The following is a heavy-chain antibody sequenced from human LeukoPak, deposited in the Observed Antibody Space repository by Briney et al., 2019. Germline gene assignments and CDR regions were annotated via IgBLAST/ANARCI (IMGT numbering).Heavy chain of an antibody. CDR3: ARDLRAMVTNWYFDL. CDR1: GFTFSSYW. CDR2: INTDGGST. V-gene: IGHV3-74*01. J-gene: IGHJ2*01. Sequence: GGSLRLSCAASGFTFSSYWMHWVRQAPGKGLVWVSRINTDGGSTSYADSVKGRFTISRDNAKNSLYLQMNSLRAEDTAVYYCARDLRAMVTNWYFDLWGRGTLVTVSS. D-gene: IGHD5-18*01.